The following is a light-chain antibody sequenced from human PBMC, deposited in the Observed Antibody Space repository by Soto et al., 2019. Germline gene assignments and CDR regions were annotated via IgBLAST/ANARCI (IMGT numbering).Light chain of an antibody. V-gene: IGKV1-39*01. Sequence: DIQMTPSPASVSASVGERVTITFRASQSISSYLNWYQQKPGKAPKLLIYAASSLQSGVPSRFSGSGSGTDFTLTISSLQPEDFATYYCQQSYSTPRTFGQGTKVDI. J-gene: IGKJ1*01. CDR2: AAS. CDR3: QQSYSTPRT. CDR1: QSISSY.